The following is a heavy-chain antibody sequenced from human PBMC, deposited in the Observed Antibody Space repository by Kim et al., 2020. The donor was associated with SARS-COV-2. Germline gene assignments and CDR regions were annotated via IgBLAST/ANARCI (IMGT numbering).Heavy chain of an antibody. CDR1: GFTFSSYD. Sequence: GGSLRLSCAASGFTFSSYDMHWVRQATGKGLEWVSAIGTAGDTYYPGSVKGRFTISRENAKNSLYLQMNSLSAGDTAVYYCARSYSSSWYGDYYYYYGMDVWGQGTPVTVSS. V-gene: IGHV3-13*04. J-gene: IGHJ6*02. D-gene: IGHD6-13*01. CDR3: ARSYSSSWYGDYYYYYGMDV. CDR2: IGTAGDT.